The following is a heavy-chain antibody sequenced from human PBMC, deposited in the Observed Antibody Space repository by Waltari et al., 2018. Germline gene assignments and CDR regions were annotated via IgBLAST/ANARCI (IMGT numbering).Heavy chain of an antibody. D-gene: IGHD1-26*01. Sequence: QVQLQESGPGLVKPSQTLSLTCTVSGGSISSGSYYWSWIRQPAGKGLGWIGRIYTSGSTTYTPSLKSRVTISVDTSKNQFSLKLSSVTAADTAVYYCARALSGLDYWGQGTLVTVSS. V-gene: IGHV4-61*02. CDR2: IYTSGST. J-gene: IGHJ4*02. CDR1: GGSISSGSYY. CDR3: ARALSGLDY.